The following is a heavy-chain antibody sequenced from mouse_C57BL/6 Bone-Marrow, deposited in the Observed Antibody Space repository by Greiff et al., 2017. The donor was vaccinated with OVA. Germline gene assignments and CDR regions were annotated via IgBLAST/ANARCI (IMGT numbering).Heavy chain of an antibody. CDR2: ISNGGGST. Sequence: EVNLVESGGGLVQPGGSLKLSCAASGFTFSDYYMYWVRQTPEKRLEWVAYISNGGGSTYYPDTVKGRFTISRDNAKNTLYLQMSRLKSEDTAMYYCARHGLRRHFDVWGTGTTVTVSS. J-gene: IGHJ1*03. CDR3: ARHGLRRHFDV. V-gene: IGHV5-12*01. CDR1: GFTFSDYY. D-gene: IGHD2-2*01.